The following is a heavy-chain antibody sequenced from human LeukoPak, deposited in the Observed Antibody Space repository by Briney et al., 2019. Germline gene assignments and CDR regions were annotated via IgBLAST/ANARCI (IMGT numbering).Heavy chain of an antibody. CDR1: GYTFTSYA. V-gene: IGHV1-3*01. CDR2: INAGNGNT. CDR3: ARSADYGDYVDYYYGMDV. Sequence: GASVKVSCKASGYTFTSYAMHWVRQAPGQRLEWMGWINAGNGNTKYSQKFQGRVTITRDTSASTAYMELSSLRSEDTAVYYCARSADYGDYVDYYYGMDVWGQGTTVTVSS. D-gene: IGHD4-17*01. J-gene: IGHJ6*02.